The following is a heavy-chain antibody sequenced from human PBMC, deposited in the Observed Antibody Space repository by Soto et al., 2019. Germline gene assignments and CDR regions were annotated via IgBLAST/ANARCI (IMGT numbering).Heavy chain of an antibody. D-gene: IGHD1-1*01. CDR2: ISYDGINK. CDR1: GFTFSSYG. J-gene: IGHJ4*02. CDR3: AKSVYNWNDGFFDY. V-gene: IGHV3-30*18. Sequence: QVQLVESGGGVVQPGRSLRLSCAASGFTFSSYGMHWVRQAPGKGLEWVAVISYDGINKYYADSVKGRFTISRDNSKNTLDLLMNSLRAEDTAVYYCAKSVYNWNDGFFDYWGQGTLVTVSS.